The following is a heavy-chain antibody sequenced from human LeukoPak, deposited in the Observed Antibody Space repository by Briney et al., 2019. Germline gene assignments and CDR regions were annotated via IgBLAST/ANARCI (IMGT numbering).Heavy chain of an antibody. CDR3: ARDLTYHDILTGYSWGYIDY. J-gene: IGHJ4*02. CDR1: GFTFSSYG. CDR2: ISYDGSNK. D-gene: IGHD3-9*01. Sequence: GGSLRLSCAASGFTFSSYGMHWVRQAPSKGLEWVAVISYDGSNKYYADSVKGRFTISRDNSKNTLYLQVNSLRAEDTAVYYCARDLTYHDILTGYSWGYIDYWGQGTLVTVSS. V-gene: IGHV3-30*03.